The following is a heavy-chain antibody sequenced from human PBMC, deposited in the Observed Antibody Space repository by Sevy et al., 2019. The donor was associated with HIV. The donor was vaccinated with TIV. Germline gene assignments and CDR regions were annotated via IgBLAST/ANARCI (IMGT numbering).Heavy chain of an antibody. CDR2: ISPYNSNK. J-gene: IGHJ5*02. CDR1: GYTFDSYG. V-gene: IGHV1-18*01. D-gene: IGHD5-12*01. CDR3: ARGYSVVPTTGVWFDP. Sequence: ASVKVSCKASGYTFDSYGITWVRQAPGQGLEWMGWISPYNSNKNYAQKIQGRVTMTTDTSTSTAYMELTSLISDYTAAYYCARGYSVVPTTGVWFDPWGQGTLVTVSS.